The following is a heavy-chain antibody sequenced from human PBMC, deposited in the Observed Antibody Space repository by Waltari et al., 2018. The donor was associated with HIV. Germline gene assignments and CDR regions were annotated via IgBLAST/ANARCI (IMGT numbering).Heavy chain of an antibody. Sequence: EVQVVETGGGLIQPGGSLRLSWAASGFSVSTPYMTWVRQAPVTGLEWVLVIYSDVDTSYGDPVKGRFTMSRDNSKNTVFLQMNSLRVDDTAVYYCARGREYSYGPVSYWGQGALVTVSS. CDR3: ARGREYSYGPVSY. V-gene: IGHV3-53*02. J-gene: IGHJ4*02. D-gene: IGHD5-18*01. CDR1: GFSVSTPY. CDR2: IYSDVDT.